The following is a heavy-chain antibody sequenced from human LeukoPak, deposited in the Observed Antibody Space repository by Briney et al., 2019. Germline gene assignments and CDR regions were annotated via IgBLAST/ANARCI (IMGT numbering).Heavy chain of an antibody. J-gene: IGHJ6*02. Sequence: SETLSLTCTVSGGYISSYYWSWIRQPPGKGLAWIGYIYYSGSTNYNPSLKSRVNISVDTSKKQFSLKLSSVTAADTAVYYCARDFGYSSSWYSNYYGMDVWGQGTTVTVSS. D-gene: IGHD6-13*01. CDR1: GGYISSYY. V-gene: IGHV4-59*01. CDR3: ARDFGYSSSWYSNYYGMDV. CDR2: IYYSGST.